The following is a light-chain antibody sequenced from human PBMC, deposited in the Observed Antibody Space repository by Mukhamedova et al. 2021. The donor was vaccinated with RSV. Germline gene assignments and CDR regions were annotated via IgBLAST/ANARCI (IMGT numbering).Light chain of an antibody. CDR3: QAWDSSHVV. CDR2: QDS. Sequence: GQTASITCSGDKLGDKYACWYQQKPGQSPVLVIYQDSKRLSGIPERFSGSNSGNTATLTISGTQAMDEADYYCQAWDSSHVVFGGGT. V-gene: IGLV3-1*01. CDR1: KLGDKY. J-gene: IGLJ2*01.